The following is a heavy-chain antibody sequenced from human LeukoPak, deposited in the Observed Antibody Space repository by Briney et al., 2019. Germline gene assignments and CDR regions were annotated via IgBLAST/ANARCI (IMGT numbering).Heavy chain of an antibody. J-gene: IGHJ2*01. D-gene: IGHD2-15*01. CDR1: GYTFSDSY. CDR2: INPTSGDT. CDR3: ARQVAGYWYFDL. V-gene: IGHV1-2*02. Sequence: GASVKVSCKASGYTFSDSYMNWVRQAPGQGLEWMGWINPTSGDTNSAQKFQGRVTMTRDTSISTAYMEVSRLTSDDTAVYYCARQVAGYWYFDLWGRGTLVTVSS.